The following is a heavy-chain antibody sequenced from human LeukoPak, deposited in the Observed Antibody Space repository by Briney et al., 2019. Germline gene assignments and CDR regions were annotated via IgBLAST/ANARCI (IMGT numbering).Heavy chain of an antibody. V-gene: IGHV3-30-3*01. D-gene: IGHD6-19*01. J-gene: IGHJ6*02. CDR2: ISYDGSNK. CDR1: GFTFSSYA. Sequence: GGSLRLSCAASGFTFSSYAMHWVRQAPGKGLEWVAVISYDGSNKHYGDSVKGRFTTSRDNSKNTLYLQMNSLRGGDTAVYYCVRESVLAVAGTNYYYGMDVWGLGTTVTVSS. CDR3: VRESVLAVAGTNYYYGMDV.